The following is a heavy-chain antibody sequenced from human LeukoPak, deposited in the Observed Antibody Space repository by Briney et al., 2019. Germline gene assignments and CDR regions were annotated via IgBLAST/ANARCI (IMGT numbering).Heavy chain of an antibody. CDR2: INPNSGGT. J-gene: IGHJ4*02. D-gene: IGHD4-17*01. V-gene: IGHV1-2*02. Sequence: ASEKVSCKASGYTFTGYYMHWVRQAPGQGLEWMGWINPNSGGTNYAQKFQGRVTMTRDTSISTAYMELSRLRSDDTAVYYCARHDYGDYYFDYWGQGTLATVSS. CDR1: GYTFTGYY. CDR3: ARHDYGDYYFDY.